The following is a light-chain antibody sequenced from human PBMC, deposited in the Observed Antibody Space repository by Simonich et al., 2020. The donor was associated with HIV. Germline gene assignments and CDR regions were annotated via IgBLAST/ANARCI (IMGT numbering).Light chain of an antibody. V-gene: IGLV2-23*01. CDR1: SSDVGSYNL. CDR2: EGS. Sequence: QSALTQPASVSGSPGQSITISCTGTSSDVGSYNLVSWYKQHPGKAPKLMIYEGSNRPSGVSNRFTGSKSGNTASLTIAGLQAEDEADYYCCSYAGSSTWVFGGGTKLTVL. CDR3: CSYAGSSTWV. J-gene: IGLJ3*02.